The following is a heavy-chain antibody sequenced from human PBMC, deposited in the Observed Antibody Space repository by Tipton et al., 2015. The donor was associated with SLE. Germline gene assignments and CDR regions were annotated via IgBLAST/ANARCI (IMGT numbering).Heavy chain of an antibody. CDR3: ARRRGSSWYEDYFDY. J-gene: IGHJ4*02. D-gene: IGHD6-13*01. Sequence: TLSLTCTVSGGSVSNSAYYWGWIRQPPGKGLEWIGSIHYSGSTSYNPSLKSRVTISVDTSKNQFSLNLSFVTAADTAVYYCARRRGSSWYEDYFDYWGQGTLVTVSS. CDR1: GGSVSNSAYY. CDR2: IHYSGST. V-gene: IGHV4-39*01.